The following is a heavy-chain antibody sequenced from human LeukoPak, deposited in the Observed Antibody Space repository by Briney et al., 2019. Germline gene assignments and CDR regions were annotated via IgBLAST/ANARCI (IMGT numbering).Heavy chain of an antibody. D-gene: IGHD3-22*01. CDR3: AKAEGYYDSSGYYYLFDY. J-gene: IGHJ4*02. V-gene: IGHV3-23*01. CDR1: GFTFSSYA. CDR2: ISGSGGST. Sequence: PGGSLRLSCAASGFTFSSYAMSWVRQAPGKGLEWVSAISGSGGSTYYADSVKGRFTISRDNSKNTLYLQMNSLRAEDTAVYYCAKAEGYYDSSGYYYLFDYWGQGTLVTVSS.